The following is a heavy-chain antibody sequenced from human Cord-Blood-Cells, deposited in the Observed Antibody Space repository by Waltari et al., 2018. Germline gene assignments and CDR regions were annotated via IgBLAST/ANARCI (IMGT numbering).Heavy chain of an antibody. CDR2: IKQDGSGK. J-gene: IGHJ4*02. Sequence: EVQLVESGGGLVQPGGSLRLSCAASGFTFSSYWMSWVRQAPGKGLEGEANIKQDGSGKYYVDCLKGRFTISRDNAKNSLYLQMNSLRAEDTAVYYCAREGTVTTGPFDYWGQGTLVTVSS. CDR1: GFTFSSYW. CDR3: AREGTVTTGPFDY. V-gene: IGHV3-7*01. D-gene: IGHD4-4*01.